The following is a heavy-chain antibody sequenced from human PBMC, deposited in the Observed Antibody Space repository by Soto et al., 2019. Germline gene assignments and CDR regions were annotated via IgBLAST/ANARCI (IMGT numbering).Heavy chain of an antibody. J-gene: IGHJ5*02. CDR1: GFTFSSYG. D-gene: IGHD3-3*01. CDR2: ISKDGNVK. Sequence: GGSLRLSCAASGFTFSSYGMHWVRQAPGKGLEWVAVISKDGNVKYYAESVKGRFTISRDNSKNTLYLQMNSLGAEDTAAYYCAKDNNDFWSGPNWFDPWGQGTLVTVSS. V-gene: IGHV3-30*18. CDR3: AKDNNDFWSGPNWFDP.